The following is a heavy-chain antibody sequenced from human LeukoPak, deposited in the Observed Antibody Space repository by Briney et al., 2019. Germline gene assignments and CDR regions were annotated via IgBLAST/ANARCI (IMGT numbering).Heavy chain of an antibody. V-gene: IGHV1-69*05. Sequence: GSSVKLSCKASGGTFTSYAISWVRQAPAQGLEWTGGIIPIFGTANYAQKFQGRVTITTDESTSTAYMELSSLRSEDTAVYYCARGEVIAARTVDAFDIWGQGTMVTVSS. CDR1: GGTFTSYA. CDR3: ARGEVIAARTVDAFDI. J-gene: IGHJ3*02. D-gene: IGHD6-6*01. CDR2: IIPIFGTA.